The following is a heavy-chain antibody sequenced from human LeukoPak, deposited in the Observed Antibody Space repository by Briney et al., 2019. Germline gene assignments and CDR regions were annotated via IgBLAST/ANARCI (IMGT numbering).Heavy chain of an antibody. Sequence: GGSLRLSCAASGFTVSTNCMTWVRQAPGKGLEWVSTIYSGGTTHYADSVMDRFTISRHNSRNTLYLQMNSLRAEDTAVYYCARVDTVMAYYFDLWGQGTLVTVSS. CDR1: GFTVSTNC. J-gene: IGHJ4*02. D-gene: IGHD5-18*01. CDR2: IYSGGTT. CDR3: ARVDTVMAYYFDL. V-gene: IGHV3-53*04.